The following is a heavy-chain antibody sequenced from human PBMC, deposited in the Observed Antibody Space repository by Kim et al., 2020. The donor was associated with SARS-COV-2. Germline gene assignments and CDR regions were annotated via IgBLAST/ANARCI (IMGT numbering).Heavy chain of an antibody. D-gene: IGHD3-10*01. CDR1: GFTFSDYY. CDR2: ITNSGTYT. V-gene: IGHV3-11*06. J-gene: IGHJ4*02. CDR3: ASGSTYYFDY. Sequence: GGSLRLSCVASGFTFSDYYMSWIRQAPGKGLEWVSYITNSGTYTNYADSVKGRFTISRDNAKNSLYLQMNSLRAEDTAVYYCASGSTYYFDYWGQGTLVT.